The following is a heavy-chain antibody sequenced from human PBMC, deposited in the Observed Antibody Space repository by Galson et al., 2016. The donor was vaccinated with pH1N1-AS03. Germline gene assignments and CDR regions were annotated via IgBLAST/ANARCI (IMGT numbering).Heavy chain of an antibody. J-gene: IGHJ4*02. Sequence: LRLSCAASGFTVISSHMHWVRQAPGKGLEWVAIIYSGGTKYYADSVKGRFIVSRDNSKNTLYLQMNSLRAEDTAVYYCVRDFRWGGNSGYWGQGTLVTVSS. CDR2: IYSGGTK. D-gene: IGHD4-23*01. V-gene: IGHV3-66*01. CDR1: GFTVISSH. CDR3: VRDFRWGGNSGY.